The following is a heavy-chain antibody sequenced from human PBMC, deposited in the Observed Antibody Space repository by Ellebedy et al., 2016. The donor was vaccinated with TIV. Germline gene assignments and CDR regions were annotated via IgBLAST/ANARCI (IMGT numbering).Heavy chain of an antibody. J-gene: IGHJ3*01. CDR2: IWYDSRDT. D-gene: IGHD2-2*01. CDR3: AKGNYCSSPSCYVNAFDV. V-gene: IGHV3-30*02. Sequence: GESLKISXAASGFTFSNHGMHWVRQAPGKGLEWVGFIWYDSRDTGYIDSVKGRFTISRDNSKTTMYLQMSSLGAEDTAVYYCAKGNYCSSPSCYVNAFDVWGHGTTVSVSA. CDR1: GFTFSNHG.